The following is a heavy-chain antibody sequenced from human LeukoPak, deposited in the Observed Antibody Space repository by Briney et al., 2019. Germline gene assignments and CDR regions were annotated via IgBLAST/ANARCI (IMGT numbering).Heavy chain of an antibody. CDR2: IYYTGST. CDR3: ARREAQWLVGMEPIV. V-gene: IGHV4-39*01. Sequence: ASETLSLTGTVSSGTISSSSYYWDWIRQPPGKGLEWIGSIYYTGSTDYTPSLKSRVTISVDTSKNQFSLKLTSVPAADTAVRESARREAQWLVGMEPIVWGQGTMVIVSS. J-gene: IGHJ3*01. CDR1: SGTISSSSYY. D-gene: IGHD6-19*01.